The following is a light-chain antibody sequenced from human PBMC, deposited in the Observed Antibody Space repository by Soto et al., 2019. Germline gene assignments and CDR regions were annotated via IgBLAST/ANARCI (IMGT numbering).Light chain of an antibody. CDR2: ENN. CDR3: GTWDSSLSVYV. Sequence: QAVVTQPPSVSAAPGQMVTISCSGSSSSIGSNYASWYQQLPGTAPKLLIYENNKRPSGIPDRFSGSKSGTSATLGIAGLQTGDEADYYCGTWDSSLSVYVLGTGTKLTVL. V-gene: IGLV1-51*01. J-gene: IGLJ1*01. CDR1: SSSIGSNY.